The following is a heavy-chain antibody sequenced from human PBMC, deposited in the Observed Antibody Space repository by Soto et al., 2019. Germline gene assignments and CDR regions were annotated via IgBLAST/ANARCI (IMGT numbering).Heavy chain of an antibody. V-gene: IGHV3-15*07. CDR2: LKGKNAGGTI. D-gene: IGHD6-25*01. J-gene: IGHJ4*02. CDR3: ATEFGYSSGQSDH. CDR1: GFDFNKAW. Sequence: CAASGFDFNKAWLSWVRQVPGKGLEWVGRLKGKNAGGTIDHAAPVTGRFTISGDDSRNMFYLQMNSLKIEDTAVYFCATEFGYSSGQSDHWGQGTLVTVSS.